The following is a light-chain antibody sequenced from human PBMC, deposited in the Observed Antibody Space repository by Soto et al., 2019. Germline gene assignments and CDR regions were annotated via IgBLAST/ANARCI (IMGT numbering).Light chain of an antibody. CDR3: QQYANSPLT. CDR2: DAY. CDR1: QSFRGL. Sequence: EVVLTQSPVTLSLSPGERATLSCRASQSFRGLLAWYQQKPGQAPRLLIYDAYNRATGIPPRFSGSGSGTDFTLTISSLEPEDSAVYYCQQYANSPLTFGGGTKVEIK. V-gene: IGKV3-11*01. J-gene: IGKJ4*01.